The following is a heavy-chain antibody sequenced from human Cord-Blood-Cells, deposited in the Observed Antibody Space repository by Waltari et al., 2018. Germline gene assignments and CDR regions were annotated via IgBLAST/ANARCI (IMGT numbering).Heavy chain of an antibody. CDR1: GGSFSGYY. Sequence: QVQLQQWGAGLLKPSETLSLTCAVYGGSFSGYYWSWIRQPPGKGLEWIGEINHSGSTNYNPSLKRRVTISVDTSKNQFSLKLSSVTAADTAVYYCARGPGGSYDAFDIWGQGTMVTVSS. CDR2: INHSGST. CDR3: ARGPGGSYDAFDI. D-gene: IGHD1-26*01. J-gene: IGHJ3*02. V-gene: IGHV4-34*01.